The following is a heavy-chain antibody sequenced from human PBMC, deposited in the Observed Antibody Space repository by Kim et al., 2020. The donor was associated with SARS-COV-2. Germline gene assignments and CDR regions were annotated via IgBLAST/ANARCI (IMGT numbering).Heavy chain of an antibody. CDR2: IKQDGSEK. J-gene: IGHJ4*02. Sequence: GGSLRLSCAASGFTFSSYWMSWVRQAPGKGLEWVANIKQDGSEKYYVDSVKGRFTISRDNAKNSLYLQMNSLRAEDTAVYYCARVPKIGNGMVAPAEDDYWGQGTLVTVSS. V-gene: IGHV3-7*01. CDR1: GFTFSSYW. D-gene: IGHD1-26*01. CDR3: ARVPKIGNGMVAPAEDDY.